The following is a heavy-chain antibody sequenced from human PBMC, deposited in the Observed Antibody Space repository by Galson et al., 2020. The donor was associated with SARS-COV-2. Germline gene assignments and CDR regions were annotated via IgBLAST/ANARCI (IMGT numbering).Heavy chain of an antibody. Sequence: GGSLRLSCAASGFTFSSYAMHWVRQAPGKGLEWVAVISYDGSNKYYADSVKGRFTISRDNSKNTLYLQMNSLRAEDTAVYYCARALGGNYYYGMDVWGQGTAVTVSS. CDR2: ISYDGSNK. CDR1: GFTFSSYA. D-gene: IGHD2-15*01. V-gene: IGHV3-30*04. CDR3: ARALGGNYYYGMDV. J-gene: IGHJ6*02.